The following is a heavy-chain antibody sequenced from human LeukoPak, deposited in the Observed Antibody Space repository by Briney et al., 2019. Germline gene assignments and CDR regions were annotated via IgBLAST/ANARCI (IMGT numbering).Heavy chain of an antibody. CDR1: GFTFSSYN. CDR2: ISNSSSTI. D-gene: IGHD3-10*01. V-gene: IGHV3-48*02. J-gene: IGHJ6*02. Sequence: GGSLRLSCAASGFTFSSYNMNWVRQPPGKGLEWVSYISNSSSTIYYADSVKGRFTISRDNAKNSLYLQMNSLRDEDTAVYYWAPIHGSGTSGMDVWGQGTTVTVSS. CDR3: APIHGSGTSGMDV.